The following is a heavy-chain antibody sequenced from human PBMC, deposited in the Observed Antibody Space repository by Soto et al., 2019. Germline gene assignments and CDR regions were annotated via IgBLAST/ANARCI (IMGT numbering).Heavy chain of an antibody. CDR3: ARVHHSSGYSYDY. CDR1: GFTFSDYA. D-gene: IGHD3-22*01. J-gene: IGHJ4*02. Sequence: QVQLVESGGGVVQPGRSLRLSCVTSGFTFSDYAIHWVRQTPGKGLEWVGLISHDGSTKYYADSVKGRFTISRDDSKNTLYLQMNSLRAEDTAVYYCARVHHSSGYSYDYWGQGTLVTVSS. V-gene: IGHV3-30-3*01. CDR2: ISHDGSTK.